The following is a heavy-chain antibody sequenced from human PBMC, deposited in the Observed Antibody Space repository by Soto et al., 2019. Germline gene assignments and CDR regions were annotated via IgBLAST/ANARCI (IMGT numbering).Heavy chain of an antibody. V-gene: IGHV1-46*01. CDR1: GYTFTSYY. D-gene: IGHD6-19*01. J-gene: IGHJ6*02. CDR2: INPSGGST. Sequence: ASVKVSCKASGYTFTSYYMHWVRQAPGQGLEWMGIINPSGGSTSYAQKFQGRVTMTRDTSTSTVYMELSSLRSEDTAVYYCAREIVAGLNYYYYGMDVWGQGTTVTVS. CDR3: AREIVAGLNYYYYGMDV.